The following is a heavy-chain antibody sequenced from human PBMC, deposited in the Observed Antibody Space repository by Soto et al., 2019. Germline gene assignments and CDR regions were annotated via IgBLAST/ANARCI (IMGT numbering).Heavy chain of an antibody. CDR1: GGSISSYY. V-gene: IGHV4-59*01. CDR2: IYYSGST. D-gene: IGHD5-18*01. Sequence: SETLSLTCTVSGGSISSYYWSWIRQPPGKGLEWIGYIYYSGSTNYNPSLKSRVTISVDTSKNQFSLKLSSVTAADTAVYYCARWPGYPLRSEYFDYWGQGTLVTVSS. CDR3: ARWPGYPLRSEYFDY. J-gene: IGHJ4*02.